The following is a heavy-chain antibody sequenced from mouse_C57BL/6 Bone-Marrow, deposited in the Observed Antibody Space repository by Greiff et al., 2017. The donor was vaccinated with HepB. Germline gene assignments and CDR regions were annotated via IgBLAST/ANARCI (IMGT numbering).Heavy chain of an antibody. V-gene: IGHV3-6*01. CDR1: GYSITSGYY. CDR2: ISYDGSN. J-gene: IGHJ2*01. Sequence: VQLKESGPGLVKPSQSLSLTCSVTGYSITSGYYWNWIRQFPGNKLEWMGYISYDGSNNYNPSLKNRISITRDTSKNQFFLKLNSVTTEDTATYYCARGGTTVPLDYWGQGTTLTVSS. CDR3: ARGGTTVPLDY. D-gene: IGHD1-1*01.